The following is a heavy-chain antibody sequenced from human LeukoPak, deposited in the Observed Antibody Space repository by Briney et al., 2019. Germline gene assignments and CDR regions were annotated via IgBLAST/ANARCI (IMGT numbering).Heavy chain of an antibody. CDR3: SSDLAAAGPGGVDY. CDR2: IIPIFGTA. Sequence: SVKVSCKASGGTFSSYAISWVRQAPGQGLEWMGGIIPIFGTANYAQKFQGRVTITADESTSTAYMELSSLRSEDTAVYYCSSDLAAAGPGGVDYWGQGTLVTVSS. J-gene: IGHJ4*02. CDR1: GGTFSSYA. V-gene: IGHV1-69*13. D-gene: IGHD6-13*01.